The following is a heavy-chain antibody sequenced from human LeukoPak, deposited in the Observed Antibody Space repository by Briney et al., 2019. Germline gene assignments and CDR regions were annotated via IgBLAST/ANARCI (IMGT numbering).Heavy chain of an antibody. CDR3: ARGTRGLEWLANDAFDI. CDR2: IYHSGST. V-gene: IGHV4-38-2*01. CDR1: GYSISSGYY. D-gene: IGHD3-3*01. J-gene: IGHJ3*02. Sequence: SETLSLTCAVCGYSISSGYYWGWIRQPPGKGREWIGSIYHSGSTYYNPSLKSRVTISVDTSKNQFSLKLSSVTAADTAVYYCARGTRGLEWLANDAFDIWGQGTMVTVSS.